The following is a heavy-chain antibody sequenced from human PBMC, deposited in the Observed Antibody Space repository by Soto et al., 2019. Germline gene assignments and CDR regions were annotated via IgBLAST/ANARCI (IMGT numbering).Heavy chain of an antibody. Sequence: QVQLQESGPGLVKPSETLSLTCTVSGGSISSYYWSWIRQPPGKGLEWIGYIYYSGSTNYNPSLKSRVTISVDTSKNQFSLKLSSVTAADTAVYYCASLSWLRNYYYGMDVWGQGTTVTVSS. CDR1: GGSISSYY. CDR3: ASLSWLRNYYYGMDV. J-gene: IGHJ6*02. V-gene: IGHV4-59*08. CDR2: IYYSGST. D-gene: IGHD5-12*01.